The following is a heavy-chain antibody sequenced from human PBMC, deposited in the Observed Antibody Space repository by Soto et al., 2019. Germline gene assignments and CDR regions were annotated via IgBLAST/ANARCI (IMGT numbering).Heavy chain of an antibody. J-gene: IGHJ4*02. CDR3: AKEIVAAAYAETSPFDF. V-gene: IGHV3-23*01. CDR2: IDGSGGDK. Sequence: VQLLESGGGLVQPGGSLRLSCAASGFTFSSYAMGWVRQAPGKGLEWVSGIDGSGGDKSFADSVKGRFTISRDNSKNMLYLHMYGLRAEDTARYYFAKEIVAAAYAETSPFDFWGQGTLVTVSS. CDR1: GFTFSSYA. D-gene: IGHD2-15*01.